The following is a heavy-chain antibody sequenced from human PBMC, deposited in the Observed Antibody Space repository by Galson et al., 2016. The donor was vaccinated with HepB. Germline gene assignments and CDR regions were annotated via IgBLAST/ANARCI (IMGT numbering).Heavy chain of an antibody. V-gene: IGHV1-46*01. Sequence: SVKVSCKASGYTFTSYYMHWVRQAPGQGLEWMGIINPSGGSTSYTQKFQGRVTMTRDTSTSTVYMELSSLRSEDTAVYYCARGIRFYYESSGYPNPHYWGQGTLVAVSS. CDR1: GYTFTSYY. J-gene: IGHJ4*02. CDR3: ARGIRFYYESSGYPNPHY. D-gene: IGHD3-22*01. CDR2: INPSGGST.